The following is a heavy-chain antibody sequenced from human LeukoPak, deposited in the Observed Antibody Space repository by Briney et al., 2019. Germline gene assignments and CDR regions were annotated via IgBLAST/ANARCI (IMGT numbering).Heavy chain of an antibody. Sequence: PGGSLRLSCAASGFTFSSYDMHWVRQGTGKGLEWVSGIGTAGDTYYPGSVKGRFTISRDNSKNTLYLQMNSLRAEDTAVYYCARDREGAMVAAGFDYWGQGTLVTVSS. V-gene: IGHV3-13*01. D-gene: IGHD2-15*01. J-gene: IGHJ4*02. CDR2: IGTAGDT. CDR1: GFTFSSYD. CDR3: ARDREGAMVAAGFDY.